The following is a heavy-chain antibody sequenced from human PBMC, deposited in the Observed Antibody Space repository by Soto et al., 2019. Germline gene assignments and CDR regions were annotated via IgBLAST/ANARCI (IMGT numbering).Heavy chain of an antibody. CDR1: GFTFSSYW. Sequence: EVQLVESGGGLVQPGGSLRLSCAASGFTFSSYWMHWVRQAPGKGLVWVSRINSDGSSTSYADSVKGRFTISRDNAKNTLYLQMNSLRAEDTAVYYCARSNYWDTMVRGRGFDYWGQGTLVTVSS. J-gene: IGHJ4*02. CDR2: INSDGSST. V-gene: IGHV3-74*01. CDR3: ARSNYWDTMVRGRGFDY. D-gene: IGHD3-10*01.